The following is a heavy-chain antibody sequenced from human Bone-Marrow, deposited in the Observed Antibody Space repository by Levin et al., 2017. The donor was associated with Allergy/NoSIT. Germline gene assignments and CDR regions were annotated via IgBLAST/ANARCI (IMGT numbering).Heavy chain of an antibody. J-gene: IGHJ5*02. CDR2: IYYSGST. V-gene: IGHV4-59*01. CDR3: ARRYSSSWYTWVRDWFDP. CDR1: GGSISSYY. D-gene: IGHD6-13*01. Sequence: GSLRLSCTVSGGSISSYYWSWIRQPPGKGLEWIGYIYYSGSTNYNPSLKSRVTISVDTSKNQFSLKLSSVTAADTAVYYCARRYSSSWYTWVRDWFDPWGQGTLVTVSS.